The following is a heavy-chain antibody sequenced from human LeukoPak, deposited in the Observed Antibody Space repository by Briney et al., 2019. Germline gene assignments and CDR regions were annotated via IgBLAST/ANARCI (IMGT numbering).Heavy chain of an antibody. CDR3: ATYYCAVVCYYSQH. CDR1: GGSISSYY. Sequence: SETLSLTCTVSGGSISSYYWSWIRQPPGKGLEWIGYVYYSGSTNYNPSLKSRVTISVDTSKNQFSLKLSSVTAADTAVYYCATYYCAVVCYYSQHGGHGTLVNV. V-gene: IGHV4-59*01. CDR2: VYYSGST. J-gene: IGHJ1*01. D-gene: IGHD2-21*02.